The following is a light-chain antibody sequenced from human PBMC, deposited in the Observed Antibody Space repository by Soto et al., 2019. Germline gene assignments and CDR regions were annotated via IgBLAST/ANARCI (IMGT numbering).Light chain of an antibody. CDR2: DAS. V-gene: IGKV3-20*01. CDR3: QQYGSAPRT. CDR1: QSVSSDS. Sequence: EIVLTQSPGTLSLSPGERAILSCRASQSVSSDSLAWYRQKPDQAPRLLVYDASSRATGIPDRFSGSGSGTDFTVTISRLEREDFAVYYCQQYGSAPRTFGQGTKVEIK. J-gene: IGKJ1*01.